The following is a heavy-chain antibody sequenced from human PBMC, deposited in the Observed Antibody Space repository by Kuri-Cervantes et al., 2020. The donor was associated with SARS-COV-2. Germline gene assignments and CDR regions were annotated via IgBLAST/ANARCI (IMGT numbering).Heavy chain of an antibody. D-gene: IGHD2-2*01. CDR2: INPNSGGT. CDR1: GYTFTGYY. J-gene: IGHJ6*02. V-gene: IGHV1-2*04. Sequence: ASVKVSCKASGYTFTGYYMHWVRQAPGQGLEWMGWINPNSGGTNYAQKFQGWVTMTRDTSISTAYMELSRLRSDDTAVYYCARELVVVPAAEQNWYYYYGMDVWGQGTTVTASS. CDR3: ARELVVVPAAEQNWYYYYGMDV.